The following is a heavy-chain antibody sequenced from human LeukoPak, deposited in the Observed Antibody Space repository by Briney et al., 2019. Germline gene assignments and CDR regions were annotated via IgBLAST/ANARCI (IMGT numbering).Heavy chain of an antibody. D-gene: IGHD3-3*01. CDR1: GFTFSSYA. V-gene: IGHV3-23*01. Sequence: GGSLRLSCAASGFTFSSYAMSWVRQAPGKGLEWVSGISGSGGSPHYADSVKGRFTISRDNSKNTLYLQINSLRAEDTAVYYCAKSEYYDFWSGYSRYYYYYMDVWGKGTTVTVSS. J-gene: IGHJ6*03. CDR3: AKSEYYDFWSGYSRYYYYYMDV. CDR2: ISGSGGSP.